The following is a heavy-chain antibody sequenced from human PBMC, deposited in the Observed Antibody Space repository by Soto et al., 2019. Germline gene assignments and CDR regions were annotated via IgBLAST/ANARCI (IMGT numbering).Heavy chain of an antibody. V-gene: IGHV3-48*02. J-gene: IGHJ6*02. CDR3: ARENRPVAGTNYYYFYGMDV. CDR1: GFTFTTCN. D-gene: IGHD1-1*01. Sequence: EVQLVESGGGLVQPGGSLRLSCAASGFTFTTCNMNWVRQAPGKGLEWVSYISSSGSLIYYADSVRGRFTISRDNAKNSLYRQMNSLRDENTAVYYCARENRPVAGTNYYYFYGMDVWGQGTTVTVSS. CDR2: ISSSGSLI.